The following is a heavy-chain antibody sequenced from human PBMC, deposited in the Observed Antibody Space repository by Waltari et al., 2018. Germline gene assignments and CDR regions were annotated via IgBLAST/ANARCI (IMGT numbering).Heavy chain of an antibody. CDR1: GYTLTELS. J-gene: IGHJ4*02. V-gene: IGHV1-24*01. CDR2: FDPEDGET. CDR3: ATMNGRELRRWGVFDY. Sequence: QVQLVQSGAEVKKPGASAKVSCKVSGYTLTELSMPWVRQAPGKGLEWMGGFDPEDGETIYAQKFQGRVTMTEDTSTDTAYMELSSLRSEDTAVYYCATMNGRELRRWGVFDYWGQGTLVTVSS. D-gene: IGHD1-26*01.